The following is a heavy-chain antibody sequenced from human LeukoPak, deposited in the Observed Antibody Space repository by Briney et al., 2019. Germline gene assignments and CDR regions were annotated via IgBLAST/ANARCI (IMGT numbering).Heavy chain of an antibody. Sequence: GGSLRLSCAASGFTFSTYAMTWVRQAPGKGLEWVSSISGNGGSTYYADSVRGRFTISRDNSKNTLYMQMSSLRAEDSALYYCAKGTTFFSGSNSDYWGQGTLVTVSS. V-gene: IGHV3-23*01. D-gene: IGHD1-26*01. CDR3: AKGTTFFSGSNSDY. CDR2: ISGNGGST. CDR1: GFTFSTYA. J-gene: IGHJ4*02.